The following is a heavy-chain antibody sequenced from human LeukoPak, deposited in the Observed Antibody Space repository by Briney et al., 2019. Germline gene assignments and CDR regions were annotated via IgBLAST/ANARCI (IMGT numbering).Heavy chain of an antibody. V-gene: IGHV3-48*01. D-gene: IGHD3-3*01. J-gene: IGHJ4*02. CDR1: GFTFSTYS. CDR3: ARTYYDFWGYYSHEGNPFDY. CDR2: ISSNSSSI. Sequence: GGSLRLSCAASGFTFSTYSMNWVRQAPGKGLEWVSDISSNSSSIYYADSVKGRFTISRDNAKNSLYLEMNSLRAEDTAVYYCARTYYDFWGYYSHEGNPFDYWGQGTLVTVSS.